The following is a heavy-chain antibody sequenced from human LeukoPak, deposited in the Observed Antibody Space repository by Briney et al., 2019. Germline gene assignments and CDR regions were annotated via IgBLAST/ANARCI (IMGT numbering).Heavy chain of an antibody. CDR3: ARGSDCSSTSCSIDY. J-gene: IGHJ4*02. D-gene: IGHD2-2*01. CDR1: GYTFTGYY. CDR2: INPNSGGT. Sequence: ASVKVSCKASGYTFTGYYMHWVRQAPGQGLEWMGWINPNSGGTNYAQKFQGRVTMTRDTSISTAYMELSRLRSDDTAVYYCARGSDCSSTSCSIDYWGQGTLVTVSS. V-gene: IGHV1-2*02.